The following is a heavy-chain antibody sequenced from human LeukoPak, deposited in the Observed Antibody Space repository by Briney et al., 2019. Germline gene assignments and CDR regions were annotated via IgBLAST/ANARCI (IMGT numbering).Heavy chain of an antibody. CDR3: ARGRPLIGAIHDAFDI. CDR1: EYTFTAYY. Sequence: GASVKASCKASEYTFTAYYMHWVRQAPGQGLEWMGWINPKSADTNYAQKFQGRVTMTRDTSISTAYMELSRLRSDDTAVFYCARGRPLIGAIHDAFDIWGLGTMVTVSS. V-gene: IGHV1-2*02. CDR2: INPKSADT. J-gene: IGHJ3*02. D-gene: IGHD5-12*01.